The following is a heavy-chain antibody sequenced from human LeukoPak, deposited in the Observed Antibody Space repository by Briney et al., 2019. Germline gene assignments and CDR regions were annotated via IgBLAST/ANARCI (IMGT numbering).Heavy chain of an antibody. CDR1: AGSISSSSSY. J-gene: IGHJ2*01. Sequence: SETLSLTCTVSAGSISSSSSYWGWIRQPPGRGLEWIGSIYYSGSTYYNPSLKSRVTISVDTSKNQFSLKLSSVTAADTAVYYCARLSNDYGDYAGYWYFDLWGRGTLVTVSS. D-gene: IGHD4-17*01. CDR3: ARLSNDYGDYAGYWYFDL. CDR2: IYYSGST. V-gene: IGHV4-39*01.